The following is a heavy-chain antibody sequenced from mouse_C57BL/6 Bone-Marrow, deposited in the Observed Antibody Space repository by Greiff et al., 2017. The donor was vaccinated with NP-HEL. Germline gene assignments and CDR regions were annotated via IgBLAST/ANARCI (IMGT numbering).Heavy chain of an antibody. CDR3: TTGGSSPYAMDY. V-gene: IGHV14-4*01. D-gene: IGHD1-1*01. Sequence: EVQLQQSGAELVRPGASVKLSCTVSGFNIKDDYMHWVKQRPEQGLEWIGWIDPENGDTEYDSKFQGQATIPADTSSNTAYLQLSSLTSEDTAVYYCTTGGSSPYAMDYWGQGTSVTVSS. CDR2: IDPENGDT. CDR1: GFNIKDDY. J-gene: IGHJ4*01.